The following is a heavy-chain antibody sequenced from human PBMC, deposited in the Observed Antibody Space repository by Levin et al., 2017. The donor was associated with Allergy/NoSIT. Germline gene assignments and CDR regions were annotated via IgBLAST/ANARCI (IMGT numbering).Heavy chain of an antibody. CDR2: IFHSGSF. D-gene: IGHD3-3*01. CDR1: GGAVSSYY. V-gene: IGHV4-59*02. Sequence: PSETLSLTCSVSGGAVSSYYWSWIRQTPGKGLEWIGYIFHSGSFNYNPSLQSRVTISADTSKNQFSLTLKSVTATDTGVYYCARGGTDNFWSGYSYTWFDPWGQGMLVTVSS. CDR3: ARGGTDNFWSGYSYTWFDP. J-gene: IGHJ5*02.